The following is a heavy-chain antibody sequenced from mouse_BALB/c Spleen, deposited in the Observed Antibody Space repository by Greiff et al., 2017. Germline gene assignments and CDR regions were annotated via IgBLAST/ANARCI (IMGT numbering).Heavy chain of an antibody. CDR1: GFNIKDYY. CDR3: NADYRYDVGHAMDY. V-gene: IGHV14-4*02. J-gene: IGHJ4*01. CDR2: IDPENGDT. Sequence: EVQLVESGAELVRSGASVKLSCTASGFNIKDYYMHWVKQRPEQGLEWIGWIDPENGDTEYAPKFQGKATMTADTSSNTAYLQLSSLTSEDTAVYYCNADYRYDVGHAMDYWGQGTSVTVSS. D-gene: IGHD2-14*01.